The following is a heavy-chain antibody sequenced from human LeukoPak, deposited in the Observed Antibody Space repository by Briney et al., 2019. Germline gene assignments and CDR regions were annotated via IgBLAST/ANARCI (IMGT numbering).Heavy chain of an antibody. V-gene: IGHV1-2*04. CDR1: GYTFTGYY. CDR2: INPNSGGT. J-gene: IGHJ4*02. D-gene: IGHD5-24*01. Sequence: GASVKVSCKASGYTFTGYYMHWVRQAPGQGLEWMGWINPNSGGTNYAQKFQGWVTMTRDTSISTAYMELSRLRSDDTAVYYCAREVATTPASFDYWGQGTLVTVSS. CDR3: AREVATTPASFDY.